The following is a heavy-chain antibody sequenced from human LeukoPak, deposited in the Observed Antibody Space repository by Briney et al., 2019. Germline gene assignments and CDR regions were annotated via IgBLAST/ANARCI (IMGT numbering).Heavy chain of an antibody. Sequence: GGSLRLSCAASGFTFSSYAMSWVRQAPGKGLEWVSAISGSGGSTYYADSVKGRFTISRDNSKNTLYLQMNSLRAEDTAVYYCAKTPLLPAVAGRPKYGMDVWGQGTTVTVSS. D-gene: IGHD6-19*01. CDR3: AKTPLLPAVAGRPKYGMDV. J-gene: IGHJ6*02. V-gene: IGHV3-23*01. CDR2: ISGSGGST. CDR1: GFTFSSYA.